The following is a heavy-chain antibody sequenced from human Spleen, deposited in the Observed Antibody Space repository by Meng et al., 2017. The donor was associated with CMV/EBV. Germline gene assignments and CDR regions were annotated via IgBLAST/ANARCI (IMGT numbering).Heavy chain of an antibody. J-gene: IGHJ4*02. CDR1: GWSFSGYY. V-gene: IGHV4-34*01. CDR2: INNSGST. D-gene: IGHD3-22*01. CDR3: SRESLHSGGYYAFDY. Sequence: SETLSLTCAVYGWSFSGYYLSWIRQSPGKGLEWIGEINNSGSTNYIPSLRSRVTISLDTSNKQVPLTLTSVTAADTAVYYCSRESLHSGGYYAFDYWGQGALVTVSS.